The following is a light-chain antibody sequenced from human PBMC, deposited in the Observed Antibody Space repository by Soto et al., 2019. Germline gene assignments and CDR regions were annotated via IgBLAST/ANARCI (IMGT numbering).Light chain of an antibody. CDR3: SSYTSSSTLPYV. CDR1: SSDVGGYNY. CDR2: DVR. J-gene: IGLJ1*01. Sequence: QSALTQPASVSGSPGQSITISCTGTSSDVGGYNYVSWYQLHPGKAPKLMIYDVRNRPSGVSNRFSGSKSGNTASLTISGLQAEDEADYYCSSYTSSSTLPYVFGTGTKLTVL. V-gene: IGLV2-14*01.